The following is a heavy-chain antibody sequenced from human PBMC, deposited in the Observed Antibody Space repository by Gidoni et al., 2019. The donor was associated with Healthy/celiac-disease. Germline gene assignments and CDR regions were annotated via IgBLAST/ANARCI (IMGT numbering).Heavy chain of an antibody. V-gene: IGHV1-2*02. CDR2: INPNSGGT. Sequence: QVQLVQSGAEVKKPGASVKVSCKASVSTFTGYYMHWVRQAPGQGLEWMGWINPNSGGTKYAQKFKGRVTMTRDTSISTAYMELRRLRSDDTAVYYCARGSYLYRLLNDYWGQGTLVTVSS. CDR3: ARGSYLYRLLNDY. CDR1: VSTFTGYY. J-gene: IGHJ4*02. D-gene: IGHD1-26*01.